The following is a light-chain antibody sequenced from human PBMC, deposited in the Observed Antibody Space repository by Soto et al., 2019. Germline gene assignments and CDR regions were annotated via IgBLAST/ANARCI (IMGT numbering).Light chain of an antibody. V-gene: IGKV3-20*01. CDR2: GAS. J-gene: IGKJ5*01. CDR3: QQYCTSPIT. Sequence: IVVTQSPGTLTLSPGARATLSCRASQSVNNSFLAWYQQKPGHAPRLLIYGASSRATDIPDRFSGSGSGTDFTLTISRLEPDDFAVYYCQQYCTSPITFGQGTRLEI. CDR1: QSVNNSF.